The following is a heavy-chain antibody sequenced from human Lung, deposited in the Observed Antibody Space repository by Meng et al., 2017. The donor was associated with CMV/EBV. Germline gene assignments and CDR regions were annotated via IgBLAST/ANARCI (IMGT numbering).Heavy chain of an antibody. CDR3: ARKAGVNGRSFDR. V-gene: IGHV1-2*02. CDR2: INLKSGGS. CDR1: GYTFTDYY. D-gene: IGHD3-9*01. Sequence: ASXXVSXKASGYTFTDYYMHWVRQAPGQGLEWMGLINLKSGGSHSAQKFQGRVTMTRDTSISPAYLDLSRLKSDDTAVYFCARKAGVNGRSFDRWGQGTLVTVS. J-gene: IGHJ1*01.